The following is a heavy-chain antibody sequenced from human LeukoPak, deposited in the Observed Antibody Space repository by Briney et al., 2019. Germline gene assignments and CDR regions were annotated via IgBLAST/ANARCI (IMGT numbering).Heavy chain of an antibody. J-gene: IGHJ6*03. Sequence: PSETLSLTSTVFGGSISRNYWSWIRQPAGKGMEWIGRIYSSGDTNYNPSLKSRVTMSIHTSENQFSLKLTSVTAADTAVYYCAREASGTRRYYYYYMDLWGKGTTVNV. D-gene: IGHD6-13*01. CDR2: IYSSGDT. V-gene: IGHV4-4*07. CDR3: AREASGTRRYYYYYMDL. CDR1: GGSISRNY.